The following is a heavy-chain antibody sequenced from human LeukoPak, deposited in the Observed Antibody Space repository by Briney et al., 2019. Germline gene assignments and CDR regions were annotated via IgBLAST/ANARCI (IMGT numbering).Heavy chain of an antibody. CDR1: GYTFTGNY. CDR2: INPRSGGT. Sequence: ASVKVSCKASGYTFTGNYMHWVRQAPGQGLEWMGWINPRSGGTNYAQKFQGRVTMTRDTSITTAYMELSRLRSDDTAVYYCVKMHYDFWSAFHIWGQGTMVTVPS. CDR3: VKMHYDFWSAFHI. V-gene: IGHV1-2*02. D-gene: IGHD3-3*01. J-gene: IGHJ3*02.